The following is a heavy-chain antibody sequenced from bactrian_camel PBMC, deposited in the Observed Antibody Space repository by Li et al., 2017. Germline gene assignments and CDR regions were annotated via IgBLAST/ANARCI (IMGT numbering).Heavy chain of an antibody. CDR3: AASSRAFLGDSWGRQHNYNY. J-gene: IGHJ4*01. Sequence: HVQLVESGGGSVQAGGSLRLSCAASGYTYRGGSMGWLRQAPGKKREGVATIFTSTDGTTYDDSVKGRFTISQDNSKNTMYLQLNSLKPEDTAVYFCAASSRAFLGDSWGRQHNYNYWGQGTQVTVS. CDR2: FTSTDGT. D-gene: IGHD6*01. CDR1: GYTYRGGS. V-gene: IGHV3S53*01.